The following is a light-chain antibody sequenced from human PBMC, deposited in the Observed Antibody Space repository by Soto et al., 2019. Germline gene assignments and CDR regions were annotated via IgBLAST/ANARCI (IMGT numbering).Light chain of an antibody. J-gene: IGLJ2*01. Sequence: QSVLTQPPSVSGAPGQRGTISCTGSSSNIGAGYDVHWYQQLPGTAPKLLIYGNSNRPSGVPDRFSGSKSGTSASLAITGLQAEDEADYYCQSYDSSLSGLVFGGGTTLTVL. CDR1: SSNIGAGYD. V-gene: IGLV1-40*01. CDR3: QSYDSSLSGLV. CDR2: GNS.